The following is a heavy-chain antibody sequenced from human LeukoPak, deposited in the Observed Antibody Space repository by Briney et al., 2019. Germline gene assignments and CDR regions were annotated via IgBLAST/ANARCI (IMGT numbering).Heavy chain of an antibody. CDR1: GFTFHDHA. D-gene: IGHD3-9*01. CDR3: ARALTGYSVDAFDI. CDR2: LGWDGGSI. J-gene: IGHJ3*02. V-gene: IGHV3-9*01. Sequence: PGGSLRLSCEASGFTFHDHAMHWVRQAPGKGLEWVSGLGWDGGSIGYADSVKGRFTISRDNAKNSLYLQMNSLRAEDTAVYYCARALTGYSVDAFDIWGQGTMVTVSS.